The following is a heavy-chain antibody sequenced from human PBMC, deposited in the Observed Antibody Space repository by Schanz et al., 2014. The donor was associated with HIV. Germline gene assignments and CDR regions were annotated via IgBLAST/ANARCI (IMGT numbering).Heavy chain of an antibody. V-gene: IGHV1-8*01. D-gene: IGHD3-22*01. Sequence: QVQLVQSGAEGRKPGASVKVSCKASGYTFSANDINWVRQATGQGLEWMGWMNPNSGNTGYAQKFRGRVTMTRNTSTGTAYMELSSLRSDDTAVYYCARGRRDVSMIVLYWLDPWGQGTLVTVSS. CDR1: GYTFSAND. CDR3: ARGRRDVSMIVLYWLDP. CDR2: MNPNSGNT. J-gene: IGHJ5*02.